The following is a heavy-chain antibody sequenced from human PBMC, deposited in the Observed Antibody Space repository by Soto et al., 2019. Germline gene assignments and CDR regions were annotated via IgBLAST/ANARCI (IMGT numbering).Heavy chain of an antibody. J-gene: IGHJ5*02. V-gene: IGHV1-69*13. CDR2: IIPIFGTA. Sequence: GASVKVSCKASGGTFSSYAISWVRQAPGQGLEWMGGIIPIFGTANYAQKFQGRVTITADESTSTAYMELSSLRSEDTAVYYCARGGGPVEMATIPTSNWFDPWGQGTLVTVSS. CDR3: ARGGGPVEMATIPTSNWFDP. D-gene: IGHD5-12*01. CDR1: GGTFSSYA.